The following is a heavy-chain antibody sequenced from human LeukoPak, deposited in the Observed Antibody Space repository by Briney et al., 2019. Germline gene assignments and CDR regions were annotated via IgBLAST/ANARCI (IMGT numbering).Heavy chain of an antibody. D-gene: IGHD3-10*01. CDR1: GFTSSDYY. Sequence: GGSLRLSCAASGFTSSDYYMSWIRQAPGTGVEWISYISSGSITIYYADSVKGRFTISRDNAKKSLYLQMNSLRGEDTATYYCAREARGGSGSYFDPFNWFDPWGQGTLVTVSS. J-gene: IGHJ5*02. CDR3: AREARGGSGSYFDPFNWFDP. V-gene: IGHV3-11*04. CDR2: ISSGSITI.